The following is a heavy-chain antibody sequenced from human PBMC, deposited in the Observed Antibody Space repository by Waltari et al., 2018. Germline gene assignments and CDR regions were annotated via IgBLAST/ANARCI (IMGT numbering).Heavy chain of an antibody. CDR1: GGSFRGYY. V-gene: IGHV4-34*02. D-gene: IGHD1-1*01. CDR3: ARGDGTGKYGY. J-gene: IGHJ4*02. Sequence: QVQLQQWGAGLLKPSETLSLTCAVYGGSFRGYYWSWIRQPPGKGLEWIGKTTDSERTKYNPSLKSRISISVDTSKNQLSLTVFSVTAADAAVYYCARGDGTGKYGYWGQGTRVTVSS. CDR2: TTDSERT.